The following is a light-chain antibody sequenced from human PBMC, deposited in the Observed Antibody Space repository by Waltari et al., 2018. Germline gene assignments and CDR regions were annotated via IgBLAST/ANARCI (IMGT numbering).Light chain of an antibody. Sequence: DIQMTQSPSTLSASVGARVTITCRASQSISNWLAWYQQKPGKAPKLLIYKASPLESGVPSRFSGSGSGTEFTLTISSLQPDDFATYYCQQYNSYSLLTFGGGTKVEIK. J-gene: IGKJ4*01. CDR3: QQYNSYSLLT. CDR1: QSISNW. V-gene: IGKV1-5*03. CDR2: KAS.